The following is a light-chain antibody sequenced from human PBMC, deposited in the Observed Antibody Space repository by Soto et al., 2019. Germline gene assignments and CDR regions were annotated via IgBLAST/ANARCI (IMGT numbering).Light chain of an antibody. V-gene: IGLV2-11*01. Sequence: QSALTQPRSVSGSPGQSVTIACTGTSDDVGGYNFVSWYQQHPGKVPRLMIHDDTERPSGVPDRFSGSKSGNTASLTVSGLQAEDEADYYCCSYAGSYTCLFGGGTKLTVL. CDR3: CSYAGSYTCL. CDR1: SDDVGGYNF. CDR2: DDT. J-gene: IGLJ3*02.